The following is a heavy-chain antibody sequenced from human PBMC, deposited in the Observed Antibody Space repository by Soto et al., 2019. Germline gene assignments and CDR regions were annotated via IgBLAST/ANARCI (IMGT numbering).Heavy chain of an antibody. V-gene: IGHV3-48*03. J-gene: IGHJ6*02. CDR1: GFTFSSYE. CDR3: ATVVAATWEAYYYYGMDV. D-gene: IGHD2-15*01. Sequence: GGSLRLSCAASGFTFSSYEMNWVRQAPGKGLEWVSYISSSGSTIYYADSVKGRFTISRDNAKNSLYLQMNSLRAEDTAVYYCATVVAATWEAYYYYGMDVWGQGTTVTVSS. CDR2: ISSSGSTI.